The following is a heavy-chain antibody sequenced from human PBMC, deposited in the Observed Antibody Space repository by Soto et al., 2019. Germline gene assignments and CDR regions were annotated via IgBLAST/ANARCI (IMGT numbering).Heavy chain of an antibody. CDR2: ISSSSSYT. CDR3: ARDWRSIEVANDAFDI. J-gene: IGHJ3*02. V-gene: IGHV3-11*06. D-gene: IGHD6-19*01. Sequence: GGSLRLSCAASGFTFSDYYMGWIRQAPGKGLEWVSYISSSSSYTNYADSVKGRFTISRDNAKNSLYLQMNSLRAEDTAVYYCARDWRSIEVANDAFDIWGQGTMVTVSS. CDR1: GFTFSDYY.